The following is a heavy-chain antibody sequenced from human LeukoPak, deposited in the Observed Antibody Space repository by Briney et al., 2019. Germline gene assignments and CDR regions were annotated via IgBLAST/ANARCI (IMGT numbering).Heavy chain of an antibody. J-gene: IGHJ6*02. V-gene: IGHV5-51*01. CDR1: GYIFTNSW. Sequence: GESLKISWKGPGYIFTNSWIAWVRQMPEKGLECMGIIYPGDSDTRYSPSFQGQVTISADKSISTAYLQWSSLKASDTAMYYCARQGYSDYGMDVWGQGTTVTVSS. CDR3: ARQGYSDYGMDV. CDR2: IYPGDSDT. D-gene: IGHD1-1*01.